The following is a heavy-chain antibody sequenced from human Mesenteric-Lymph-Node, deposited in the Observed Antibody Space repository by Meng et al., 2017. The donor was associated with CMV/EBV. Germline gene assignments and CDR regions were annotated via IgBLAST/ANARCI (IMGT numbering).Heavy chain of an antibody. V-gene: IGHV4-39*07. CDR2: IYYSGCF. J-gene: IGHJ6*02. Sequence: SETLSLTCAVSGDSLYSTSSYWGWIRQPPGRGLEWLGSIYYSGCFFYNPSLESRLTMSVAASKTQFSLKLTSVTAADTAVNYCTRGDDYYGVDVWGQGTTVTVSS. CDR3: TRGDDYYGVDV. CDR1: GDSLYSTSSY.